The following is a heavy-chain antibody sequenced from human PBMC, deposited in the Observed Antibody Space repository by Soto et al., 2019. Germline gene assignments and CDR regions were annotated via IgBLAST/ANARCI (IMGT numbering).Heavy chain of an antibody. CDR3: ARVDHYYDSSGYYYNWFDP. J-gene: IGHJ5*02. Sequence: SETLYLTCTVSGGSISSYYWSWIRQPPGKGLEWIGYIYYSGSTNYNPSLKSRVTISVDTSKNQFSLKLSSVTAADTAVYYCARVDHYYDSSGYYYNWFDPWGQGTLVTVSS. CDR2: IYYSGST. CDR1: GGSISSYY. V-gene: IGHV4-59*01. D-gene: IGHD3-22*01.